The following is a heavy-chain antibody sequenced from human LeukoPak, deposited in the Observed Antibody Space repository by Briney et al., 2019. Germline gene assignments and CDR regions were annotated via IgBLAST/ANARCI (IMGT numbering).Heavy chain of an antibody. CDR3: ARAHYYDSSGYYYVLDAFFDY. Sequence: ASVKVSCKASGYTFTGYYMHWVRQAPGQGLEWMGWINPNSGGTNYAQKFQGRVTMTRDTSISTAYMELSRLRSDDTAVYYCARAHYYDSSGYYYVLDAFFDYWGQGTLVTVSS. CDR1: GYTFTGYY. V-gene: IGHV1-2*02. J-gene: IGHJ4*02. CDR2: INPNSGGT. D-gene: IGHD3-22*01.